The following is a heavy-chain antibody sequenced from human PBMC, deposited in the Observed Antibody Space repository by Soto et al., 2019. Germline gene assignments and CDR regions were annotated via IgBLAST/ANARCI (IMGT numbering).Heavy chain of an antibody. Sequence: EVQLLESGGGLVQPGRSLRLSCAASGFTFSSYAMNWVRQAPGKGLEWVSAMSGTGGSTYDADSVKGRFTISRDNSKNTLYLQMNSLRVEDTAVFYCAKAGFSSGWSPSCFDYWGQGTLVTVSS. J-gene: IGHJ4*02. CDR2: MSGTGGST. CDR3: AKAGFSSGWSPSCFDY. V-gene: IGHV3-23*01. CDR1: GFTFSSYA. D-gene: IGHD6-19*01.